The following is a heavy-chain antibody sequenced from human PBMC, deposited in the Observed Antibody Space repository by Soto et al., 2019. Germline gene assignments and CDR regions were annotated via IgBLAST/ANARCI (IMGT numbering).Heavy chain of an antibody. J-gene: IGHJ6*02. Sequence: QVQLVQSGAEVKKPGASVKVSCKASGYTFTSYDINWVRQATGQGLEWMGWMNPNSGNTGYAQKLQGRVTMTRNTSISTAYMELSSLRSEDTAVYYCARMGGPMVRGVMAYYGMDVWGQGTTVTVSS. D-gene: IGHD3-10*01. CDR1: GYTFTSYD. CDR3: ARMGGPMVRGVMAYYGMDV. V-gene: IGHV1-8*01. CDR2: MNPNSGNT.